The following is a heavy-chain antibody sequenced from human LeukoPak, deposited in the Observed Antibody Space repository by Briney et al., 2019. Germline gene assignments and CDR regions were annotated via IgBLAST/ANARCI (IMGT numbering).Heavy chain of an antibody. J-gene: IGHJ4*02. CDR2: ISGSGIST. V-gene: IGHV3-23*01. CDR3: ARGGYSYGSQYHFDY. CDR1: GFTFSNFA. Sequence: GGSLRLSCAASGFTFSNFAMSWVRQAPGKGLEWVSSISGSGISTYYADSLKGRFTISRDNFKNTLFLQLNSLRAEDTAVYFCARGGYSYGSQYHFDYWGQGTLVTVFS. D-gene: IGHD3-16*02.